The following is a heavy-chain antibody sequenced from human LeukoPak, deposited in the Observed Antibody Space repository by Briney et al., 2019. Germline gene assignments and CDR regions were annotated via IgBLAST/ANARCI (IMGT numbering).Heavy chain of an antibody. CDR2: IWYDGSNK. V-gene: IGHV3-33*08. D-gene: IGHD3-10*01. J-gene: IGHJ6*02. Sequence: PGGSLRLSCAASGFTFSSYGMHWVRQAPGKGLEWVAVIWYDGSNKYYADSVKGRFTISRDNSKNTLYLQMNSLRAEDTAVYYCARELRYYYGSGSYVALYYYYGMDVWGQGTTVTVSS. CDR1: GFTFSSYG. CDR3: ARELRYYYGSGSYVALYYYYGMDV.